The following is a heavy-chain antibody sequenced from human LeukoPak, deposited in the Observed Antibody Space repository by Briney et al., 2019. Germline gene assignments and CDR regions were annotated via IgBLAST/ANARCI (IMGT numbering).Heavy chain of an antibody. CDR3: AKGVLRYFDWLLEPFDY. Sequence: GGSLRLSCAASGFTFSSYGMSWVRQAPGKGLEWVSAISGSGGSTYYADSVKGRFTISRDNSKNTLYLQMNSLRAEDTAVYYCAKGVLRYFDWLLEPFDYWGQGTLVTVSS. J-gene: IGHJ4*02. CDR1: GFTFSSYG. V-gene: IGHV3-23*01. D-gene: IGHD3-9*01. CDR2: ISGSGGST.